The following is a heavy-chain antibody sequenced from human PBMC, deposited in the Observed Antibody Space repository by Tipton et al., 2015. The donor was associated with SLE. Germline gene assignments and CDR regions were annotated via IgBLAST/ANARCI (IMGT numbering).Heavy chain of an antibody. CDR2: IYHSGST. V-gene: IGHV4-38-2*01. Sequence: TLSLTCSVSVNSIISGHYWGWIRQPPGKGLEWIGSIYHSGSTYYNPSLKSRVTISVDTSKNQFSLKLSSVTAADTAVYYCARYRAAGYFDYWGQGTLVTVSS. CDR1: VNSIISGHY. D-gene: IGHD6-13*01. J-gene: IGHJ4*02. CDR3: ARYRAAGYFDY.